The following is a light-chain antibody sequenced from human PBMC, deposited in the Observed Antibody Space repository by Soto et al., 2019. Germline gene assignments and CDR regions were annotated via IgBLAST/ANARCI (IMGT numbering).Light chain of an antibody. CDR1: QGISSY. Sequence: DIQLTQSPSFLSASVGDRVTITCRDSQGISSYLAWYQQTPGKAPKLLIYAASTLQSGVPSRFSGSGSGTECTRTISSLQPEDVATYYCQQLNSYTITFGQGTRLEIK. CDR3: QQLNSYTIT. J-gene: IGKJ5*01. V-gene: IGKV1-9*01. CDR2: AAS.